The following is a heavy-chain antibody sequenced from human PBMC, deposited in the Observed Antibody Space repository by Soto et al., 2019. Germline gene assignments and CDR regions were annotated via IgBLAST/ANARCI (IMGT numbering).Heavy chain of an antibody. V-gene: IGHV1-8*01. J-gene: IGHJ5*02. D-gene: IGHD3-10*01. CDR1: GYTFTSYD. Sequence: ASVKVSCKASGYTFTSYDINWVRQATGQGLEWMGWMNPNSGNTGYAQKLQGRVTMTTDTSPSTAYMELRSLRSDDSAVYYCARDVVRGSLRWFDPCGQGTLVNVS. CDR2: MNPNSGNT. CDR3: ARDVVRGSLRWFDP.